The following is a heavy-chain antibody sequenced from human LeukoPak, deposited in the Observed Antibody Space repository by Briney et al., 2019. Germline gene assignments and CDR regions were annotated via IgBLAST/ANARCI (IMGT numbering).Heavy chain of an antibody. J-gene: IGHJ4*02. V-gene: IGHV3-23*01. CDR2: ISGSGHST. CDR3: ARSKTPLSVAGSY. D-gene: IGHD6-19*01. CDR1: GFTFSNYA. Sequence: GGSLRLSCAASGFTFSNYAMSWVRQAPGKGLEWVSTISGSGHSTYYADSVKGRFTISRDNSKNTLYLQMNSLRAEDTAVYYCARSKTPLSVAGSYWGQGTLVTVSS.